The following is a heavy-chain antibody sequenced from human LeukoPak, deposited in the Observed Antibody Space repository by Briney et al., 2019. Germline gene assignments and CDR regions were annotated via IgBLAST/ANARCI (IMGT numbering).Heavy chain of an antibody. CDR3: AKGLYDYALDV. V-gene: IGHV3-23*01. CDR1: GFTFRNYA. J-gene: IGHJ6*02. Sequence: GGSLRLSCAASGFTFRNYAMTWVRQAPGKGLDWVALIGARDGRTYYADPVKGRFTISRDNFKNTLYLQMNSLRAEDTAIYYCAKGLYDYALDVWGQGTAVTVSS. CDR2: IGARDGRT.